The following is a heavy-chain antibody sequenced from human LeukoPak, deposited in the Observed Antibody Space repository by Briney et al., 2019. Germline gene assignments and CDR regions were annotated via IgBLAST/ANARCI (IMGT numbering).Heavy chain of an antibody. Sequence: GGSLRLSCAASGFTFSSYSMNWVRQAPGKGLEWVSYISSSSGTIYYADSVKGRFTISGDNARDSLYLQMNSLRDEDTAMYYCARELYSSAWYGILFYWGQGTLVTVSS. J-gene: IGHJ4*02. D-gene: IGHD6-19*01. CDR1: GFTFSSYS. CDR3: ARELYSSAWYGILFY. V-gene: IGHV3-48*02. CDR2: ISSSSGTI.